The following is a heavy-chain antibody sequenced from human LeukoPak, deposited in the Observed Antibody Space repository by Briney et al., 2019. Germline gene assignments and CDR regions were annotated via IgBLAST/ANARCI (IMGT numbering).Heavy chain of an antibody. Sequence: GGSLRLSCAASGFTFSSYAMHWVRQAPGKGLEWVAVISYDGSNKYYADSVKGRFTISRDNSKHTLYLQMDSLRAEDTAVYYCSKWKAIVLVPAARSPIDYWGQGTLVTVSS. D-gene: IGHD2-2*01. CDR2: ISYDGSNK. V-gene: IGHV3-30*04. J-gene: IGHJ4*02. CDR1: GFTFSSYA. CDR3: SKWKAIVLVPAARSPIDY.